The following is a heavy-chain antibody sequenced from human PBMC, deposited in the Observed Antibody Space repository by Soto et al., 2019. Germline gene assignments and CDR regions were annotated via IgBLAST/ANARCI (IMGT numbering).Heavy chain of an antibody. D-gene: IGHD2-2*01. Sequence: QVQLQESGPGLVKPSATLSLTCSVSGVSTSNHYWTWIRKPPGQGPEWIGCIYYRGTTNYNASFKRRVTISVDTDKNQFSLKLTSVTTADTAVYYCARGGGSPYHVHEFDYWGQGILVTVSS. CDR3: ARGGGSPYHVHEFDY. V-gene: IGHV4-59*11. CDR1: GVSTSNHY. J-gene: IGHJ4*02. CDR2: IYYRGTT.